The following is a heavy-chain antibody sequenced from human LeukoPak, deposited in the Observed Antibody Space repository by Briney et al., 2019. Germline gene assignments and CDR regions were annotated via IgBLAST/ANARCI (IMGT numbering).Heavy chain of an antibody. CDR3: AKDTYCGGDCYSYFDL. V-gene: IGHV3-23*01. CDR2: ISGSGGST. CDR1: GFTFSSYA. J-gene: IGHJ2*01. Sequence: GRPLRLSCAASGFTFSSYAMSWVRQAPGKRLEWVSAISGSGGSTYYADSVKGRFTISRDNSKNTLYLQMNSLRAEDTAAYYCAKDTYCGGDCYSYFDLWGRGTLVTVSS. D-gene: IGHD2-21*02.